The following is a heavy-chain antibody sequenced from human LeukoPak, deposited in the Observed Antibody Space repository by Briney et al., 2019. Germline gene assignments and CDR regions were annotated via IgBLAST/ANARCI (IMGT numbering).Heavy chain of an antibody. J-gene: IGHJ4*02. V-gene: IGHV1-69*13. CDR1: GGTFSSYV. D-gene: IGHD2-2*01. CDR3: ARVGTYCSSTSCYVRDY. CDR2: IIPMFGTA. Sequence: SVKVSCKASGGTFSSYVISWVRQAPGQGLEWMGGIIPMFGTANYAQKFQGRVTITADESTTTAYMELSSLRSDDTAVYYCARVGTYCSSTSCYVRDYWGQGTLVTVSS.